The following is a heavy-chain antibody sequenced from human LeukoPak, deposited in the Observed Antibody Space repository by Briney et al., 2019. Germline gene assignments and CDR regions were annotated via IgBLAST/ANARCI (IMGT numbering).Heavy chain of an antibody. J-gene: IGHJ4*02. CDR2: ISWNSGSI. V-gene: IGHV3-9*01. Sequence: GGSLRLSCAASGFTFDDYAMHWVRQAPGKGLEWVSGISWNSGSIGYADSVKGRFTISRDNAKNSLYQQMNSLRAEDTALYYCAKEGVGGSYYWGQGTLVTVSS. D-gene: IGHD1-26*01. CDR1: GFTFDDYA. CDR3: AKEGVGGSYY.